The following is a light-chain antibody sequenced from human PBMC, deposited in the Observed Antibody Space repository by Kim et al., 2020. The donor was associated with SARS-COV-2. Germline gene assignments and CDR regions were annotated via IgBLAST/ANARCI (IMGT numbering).Light chain of an antibody. J-gene: IGLJ3*02. CDR3: SSYTRSATWV. Sequence: QSPLTQPASVSGSPGQSITISCTGTSSDVGGYNYVSWYQHHPGKAPKLMICDVSKRPSGVSNRFSGSKSGNTASLTISGLQAEDEADYYCSSYTRSATWVFGGGTQLTVL. V-gene: IGLV2-14*03. CDR1: SSDVGGYNY. CDR2: DVS.